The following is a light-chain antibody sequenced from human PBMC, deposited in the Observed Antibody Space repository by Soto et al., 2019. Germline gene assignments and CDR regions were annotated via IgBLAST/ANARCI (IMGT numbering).Light chain of an antibody. Sequence: EIVLTQSPGTLSLSPGERATLSCRASQSVTSNYLAWYQQKPGQAPRLLIFGASIRDTGIPDRFSGSGSGTDFTLTISRLEPEDFAVYYCQQYGSSPGTFGHGTKVEIK. CDR2: GAS. CDR3: QQYGSSPGT. J-gene: IGKJ1*01. V-gene: IGKV3-20*01. CDR1: QSVTSNY.